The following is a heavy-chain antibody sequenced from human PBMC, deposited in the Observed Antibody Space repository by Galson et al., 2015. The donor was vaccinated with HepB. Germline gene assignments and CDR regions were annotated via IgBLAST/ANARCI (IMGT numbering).Heavy chain of an antibody. J-gene: IGHJ4*02. D-gene: IGHD6-13*01. CDR2: ISNNGGTT. Sequence: SLRLSCAASGFTFSSSAMHWVRQAPGKGLEYVSAISNNGGTTYYADSVKGRFTISRDNSKNTLYVQMSSLRVEDTAVYYCVKGRAGSLSRPGFDYWGRGTLVTVSS. CDR1: GFTFSSSA. CDR3: VKGRAGSLSRPGFDY. V-gene: IGHV3-64*05.